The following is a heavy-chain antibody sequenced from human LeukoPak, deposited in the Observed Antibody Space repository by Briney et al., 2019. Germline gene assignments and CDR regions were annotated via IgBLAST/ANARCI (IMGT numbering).Heavy chain of an antibody. D-gene: IGHD6-19*01. CDR2: MNPNSGNT. Sequence: ASVKVSCKASGYTFTSYGINWVRQATGQGLEWMGWMNPNSGNTGYAQKFQGRVTMTRNTSISTAYMELSSLRSEDTAVYYCARGQIAVAGTWDYWGQGTLVTVSS. CDR1: GYTFTSYG. CDR3: ARGQIAVAGTWDY. J-gene: IGHJ4*02. V-gene: IGHV1-8*01.